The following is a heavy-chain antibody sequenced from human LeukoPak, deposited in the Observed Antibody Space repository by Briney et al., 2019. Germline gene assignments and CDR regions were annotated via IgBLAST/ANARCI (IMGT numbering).Heavy chain of an antibody. D-gene: IGHD4-17*01. J-gene: IGHJ4*02. CDR2: ISSSSSYI. V-gene: IGHV3-21*01. CDR3: AREDDYGDYGDFDY. CDR1: GFTFSSYS. Sequence: GGSLRLSCAASGFTFSSYSMNWVRQAPGRGLEWVSSISSSSSYIYYADSVKGRFTISRDNAKNSLYLQMNSLRAEDTAVYYCAREDDYGDYGDFDYWGQGTLVTVSS.